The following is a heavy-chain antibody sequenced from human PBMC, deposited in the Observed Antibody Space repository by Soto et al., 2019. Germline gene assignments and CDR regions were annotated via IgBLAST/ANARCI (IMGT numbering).Heavy chain of an antibody. D-gene: IGHD2-21*01. CDR1: GGSISSGGYY. Sequence: QVQLQESGPGLVKPSQTLSLTCTVSGGSISSGGYYWSWIRQHPGKGLEWIGYIYYSGSTYYNPCPRTRXTISVATSKNLFSLKLTSVTAAATAVYYCARAVIHWGQGTLVTVSS. J-gene: IGHJ4*02. CDR2: IYYSGST. CDR3: ARAVIH. V-gene: IGHV4-31*03.